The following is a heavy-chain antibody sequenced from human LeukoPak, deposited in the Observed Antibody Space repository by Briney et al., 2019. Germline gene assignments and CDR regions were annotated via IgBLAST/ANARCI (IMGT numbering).Heavy chain of an antibody. CDR2: IRSTANSYAT. J-gene: IGHJ5*02. V-gene: IGHV3-73*01. D-gene: IGHD2-15*01. CDR1: GFTFSGSA. Sequence: GGSLRLSCAASGFTFSGSAMHWVRQASGKGPEWVGRIRSTANSYATAYAASVKGRFTISRDDSKNTAYLQMNSLKTEDTAVYYCTRLVGGYCSGGSCYNWFDPWGQGTLVTVSS. CDR3: TRLVGGYCSGGSCYNWFDP.